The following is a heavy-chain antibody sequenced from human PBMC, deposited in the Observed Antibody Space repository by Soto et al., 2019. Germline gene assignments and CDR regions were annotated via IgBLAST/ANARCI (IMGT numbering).Heavy chain of an antibody. CDR3: ARSAIATHWFFVL. Sequence: SETLSLTCTVSGGPISSSIYYWGWIRHAPGNGLEWLATIYYTGYTYHNPSLKSHVTISVDTSKNQFSLKLTSVTAADTALYYCARSAIATHWFFVLWGRGTMVTV. V-gene: IGHV4-39*01. CDR1: GGPISSSIYY. D-gene: IGHD5-18*01. CDR2: IYYTGYT. J-gene: IGHJ2*01.